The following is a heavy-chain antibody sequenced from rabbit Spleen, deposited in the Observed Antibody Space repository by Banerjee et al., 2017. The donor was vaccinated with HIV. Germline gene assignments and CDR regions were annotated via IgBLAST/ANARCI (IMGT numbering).Heavy chain of an antibody. V-gene: IGHV1S40*01. D-gene: IGHD1-1*01. J-gene: IGHJ4*01. CDR1: GFSLNSGYD. Sequence: QSLEESGGGLVKPGASLTLTCKASGFSLNSGYDMCWVRQAPGKGLEWIACINIVTGKSVYARWAKGRFTMSRTSSTTVTLQMTSLTAADTATYFCARDLVAVIGWNFNLWGPGTPGHRL. CDR3: ARDLVAVIGWNFNL. CDR2: INIVTGKS.